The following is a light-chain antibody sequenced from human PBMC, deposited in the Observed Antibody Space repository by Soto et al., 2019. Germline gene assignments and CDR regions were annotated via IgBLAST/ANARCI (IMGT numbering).Light chain of an antibody. CDR2: EVS. CDR1: SSDIGAYIY. CDR3: SSYAASNNFV. V-gene: IGLV2-8*01. Sequence: QSALTQPPSASGSPGQSVTISCTGTSSDIGAYIYVSWYQQHPGKAPKLMISEVSRRPSGVPERFSGSKSGNTASLTVSGLQADDEANYYCSSYAASNNFVFGNGTKVTV. J-gene: IGLJ1*01.